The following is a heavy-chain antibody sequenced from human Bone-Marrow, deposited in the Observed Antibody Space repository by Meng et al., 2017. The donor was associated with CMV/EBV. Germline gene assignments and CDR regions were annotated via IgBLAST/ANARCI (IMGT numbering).Heavy chain of an antibody. D-gene: IGHD3-10*01. J-gene: IGHJ6*02. CDR1: FSVYG. CDR3: AKDFGGFGEQGEWYYGMDV. Sequence: FSVYGMYLFRQAPGKGLEWVAVLSYDGSNNYYADSVKGRFTISRDNSKNTLYLQMNSLRAEDTAVYYCAKDFGGFGEQGEWYYGMDVWGQGTTVTVSS. V-gene: IGHV3-30*18. CDR2: LSYDGSNN.